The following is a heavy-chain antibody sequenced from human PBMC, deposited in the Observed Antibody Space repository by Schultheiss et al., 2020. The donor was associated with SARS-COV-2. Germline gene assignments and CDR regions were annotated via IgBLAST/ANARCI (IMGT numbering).Heavy chain of an antibody. CDR1: GGSIRSYY. J-gene: IGHJ6*04. CDR3: ARGRTYYDFWSGYWTSDV. V-gene: IGHV4-4*07. Sequence: SETLSLTCTVSGGSIRSYYWSWIRQPAGKGLEWIGRIYTSGSTNYNPSLKSRVTISVDTSKNQFSLKLSSVTAADTAVYYCARGRTYYDFWSGYWTSDVWGKGTTVTVSS. D-gene: IGHD3-3*01. CDR2: IYTSGST.